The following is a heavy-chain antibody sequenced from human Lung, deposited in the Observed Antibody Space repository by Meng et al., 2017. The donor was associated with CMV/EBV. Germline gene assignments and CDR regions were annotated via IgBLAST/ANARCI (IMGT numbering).Heavy chain of an antibody. CDR2: IHSSGST. J-gene: IGHJ5*02. Sequence: HVQVQGSGPGLVKPSQTLSLTCTVSGGSISSGGYYWSWIRQHPGKGLEWIGYIHSSGSTYYNPSLRSRLTISVDTSKNQFSLKLSSVTAADTAVYYCARASYGSGSPLGESWFDPWGQGTLVTVSS. V-gene: IGHV4-31*03. D-gene: IGHD3-10*01. CDR3: ARASYGSGSPLGESWFDP. CDR1: GGSISSGGYY.